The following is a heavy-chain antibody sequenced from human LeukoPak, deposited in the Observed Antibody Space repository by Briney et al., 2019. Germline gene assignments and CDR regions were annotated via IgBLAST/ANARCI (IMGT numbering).Heavy chain of an antibody. CDR3: AREGAVADTGTPFNWFEP. CDR2: INPNSADT. D-gene: IGHD6-13*01. Sequence: GASVNVSCKTSGYTFTDYFIHWVRQAPGQGLEWMGWINPNSADTNYAQNFRGRVTMTIDTYITTAYMDLSRLRSDDTAVYYCAREGAVADTGTPFNWFEPWGQGTLVTVSS. CDR1: GYTFTDYF. J-gene: IGHJ5*02. V-gene: IGHV1-2*02.